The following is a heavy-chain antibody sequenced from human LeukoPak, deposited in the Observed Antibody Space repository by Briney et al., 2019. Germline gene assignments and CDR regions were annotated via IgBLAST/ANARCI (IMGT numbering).Heavy chain of an antibody. V-gene: IGHV4-30-4*08. D-gene: IGHD3-10*01. Sequence: SQTLSLTCTVSGGSISSGDYYWSWIRQPPGKGLGWIGYIYYSGSTYYNPFLKSRFTISVDTSKNQFSLKLSSVTAADTAVYYCAREVRGVIIKGWGQGTLVTVSS. J-gene: IGHJ4*02. CDR1: GGSISSGDYY. CDR3: AREVRGVIIKG. CDR2: IYYSGST.